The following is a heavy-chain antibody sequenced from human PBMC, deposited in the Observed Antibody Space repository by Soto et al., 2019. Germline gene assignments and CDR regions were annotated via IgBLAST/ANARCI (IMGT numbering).Heavy chain of an antibody. D-gene: IGHD5-18*01. CDR3: AKNTGYSYGFPFDY. V-gene: IGHV3-30*18. CDR2: ISHDGSNK. Sequence: QVQLVESGGGVVQPGRSLRLSCAASGFTFSSYAMHWVRQAPGKGLAWVAIISHDGSNKYYADSVEGRFTISRDNSQNTLYLQMNSLRAEDTAVYYCAKNTGYSYGFPFDYGGQGTLVTVSS. J-gene: IGHJ4*02. CDR1: GFTFSSYA.